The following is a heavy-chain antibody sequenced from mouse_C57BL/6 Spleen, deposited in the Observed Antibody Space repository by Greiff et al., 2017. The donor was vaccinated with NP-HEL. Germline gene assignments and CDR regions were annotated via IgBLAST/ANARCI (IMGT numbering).Heavy chain of an antibody. CDR3: ANGDGYYFFAY. D-gene: IGHD2-3*01. CDR1: GYAFSSSW. J-gene: IGHJ3*01. CDR2: IYPGDGDT. Sequence: QVQLQQSGPELVKPGASVKISCKASGYAFSSSWMNWVKQRPGKGLEWIGRIYPGDGDTNYNGKFKGKAILTADKSSSTAYMQLSSLTSEDSAVYFCANGDGYYFFAYWGQGTLVTVSA. V-gene: IGHV1-82*01.